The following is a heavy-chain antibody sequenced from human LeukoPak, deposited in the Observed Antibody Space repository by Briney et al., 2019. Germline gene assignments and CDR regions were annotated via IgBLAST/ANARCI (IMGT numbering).Heavy chain of an antibody. Sequence: GGSLTLAWAASGFTLSDTYMTWIRQVPGGGLEWVAYIANSENTIMYADSVTGRFTISRDSANNSLFLQMSSLRAEDTAVYYCSGDPRTLDYWGQGTLVTVSS. CDR3: SGDPRTLDY. V-gene: IGHV3-11*01. D-gene: IGHD3/OR15-3a*01. J-gene: IGHJ4*02. CDR1: GFTLSDTY. CDR2: IANSENTI.